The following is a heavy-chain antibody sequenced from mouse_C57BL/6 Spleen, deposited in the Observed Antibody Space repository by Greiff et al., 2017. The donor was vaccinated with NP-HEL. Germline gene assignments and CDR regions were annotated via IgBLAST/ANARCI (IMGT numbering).Heavy chain of an antibody. D-gene: IGHD2-4*01. V-gene: IGHV1-72*01. CDR1: GYTFTSYW. CDR2: IDPNSGGT. J-gene: IGHJ3*01. CDR3: ARSVYDYDPAWFAY. Sequence: LQESGAELVKPGASVKLSCKASGYTFTSYWMHWVKQRPGRGLEWIGRIDPNSGGTKYNEKFKSKATLTVDKPSSTAYMQLSSLTSEDSAVYYCARSVYDYDPAWFAYWGQGTLVTVSA.